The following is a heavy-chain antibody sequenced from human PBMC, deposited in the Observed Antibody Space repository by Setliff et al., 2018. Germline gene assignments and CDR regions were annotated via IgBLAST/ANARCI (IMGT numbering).Heavy chain of an antibody. CDR3: ARDGISWLMWFDP. D-gene: IGHD3-16*01. V-gene: IGHV1-2*02. J-gene: IGHJ5*02. CDR1: GYTFGAHY. Sequence: ASVKVSCKASGYTFGAHYIHWVRQAPGQGFEWMGWINPKSGGTRYAQKFQGRVTMTRDTSISTAYMELSSLRSDDTAVYYCARDGISWLMWFDPWGQGTLVTVSS. CDR2: INPKSGGT.